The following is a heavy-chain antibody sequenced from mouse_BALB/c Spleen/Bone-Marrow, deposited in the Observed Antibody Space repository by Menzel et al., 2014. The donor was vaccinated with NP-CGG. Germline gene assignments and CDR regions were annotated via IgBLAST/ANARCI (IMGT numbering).Heavy chain of an antibody. D-gene: IGHD2-1*01. V-gene: IGHV1S135*01. CDR2: IDPFNGGT. J-gene: IGHJ3*01. CDR3: AREDYGKGFAY. CDR1: GYAFTSYN. Sequence: EVQLQQSGPELVKPGASVKVSCKASGYAFTSYNMYWVKQSHGKSLEWIGHIDPFNGGTSYDQKFKGKATLTVDKSASTAYMHLNSLTSEDSAVYYCAREDYGKGFAYWGQGTLVTVSA.